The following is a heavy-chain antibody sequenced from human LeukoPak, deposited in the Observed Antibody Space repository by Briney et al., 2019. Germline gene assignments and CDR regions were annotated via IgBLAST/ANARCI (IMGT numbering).Heavy chain of an antibody. CDR3: AREGTTPYWYFDL. D-gene: IGHD1-7*01. V-gene: IGHV3-74*01. CDR2: INSDGSTT. CDR1: GFTVSSNY. Sequence: GGSLRLSCAASGFTVSSNYMIWVRQAPGKGLVWVSRINSDGSTTHYADSVKGRFTISRDNAKNTLYLQMNSLRAEDTAVYYCAREGTTPYWYFDLWGRGTLVTVSS. J-gene: IGHJ2*01.